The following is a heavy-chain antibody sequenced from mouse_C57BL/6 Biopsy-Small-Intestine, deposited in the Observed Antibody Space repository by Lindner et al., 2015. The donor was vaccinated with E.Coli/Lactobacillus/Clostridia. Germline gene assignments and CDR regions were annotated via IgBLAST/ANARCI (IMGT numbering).Heavy chain of an antibody. CDR2: IYPGDGDT. Sequence: VQLQESGPELVKPGASVKLSCKASGYAFSSSWMNWVKQGPGKGLEWIGRIYPGDGDTDYNGKFKGKATLTADKSSSTAYMQLSSLTSEDSAVYFCADGYYGGFPYWGQGTLVTVPA. J-gene: IGHJ3*01. CDR1: GYAFSSSW. V-gene: IGHV1-82*01. D-gene: IGHD2-3*01. CDR3: ADGYYGGFPY.